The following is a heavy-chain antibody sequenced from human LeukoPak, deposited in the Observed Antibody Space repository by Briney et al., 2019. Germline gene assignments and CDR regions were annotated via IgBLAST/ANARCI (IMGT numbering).Heavy chain of an antibody. V-gene: IGHV4-39*01. D-gene: IGHD6-19*01. CDR2: IFYSGST. CDR1: GGSISSSSYY. CDR3: ATTPALAVAGTLDPKE. J-gene: IGHJ4*02. Sequence: SETLSLTCTVSGGSISSSSYYWGWIRQSPGKGLEWIGSIFYSGSTYYNPSPKSRVTISIDTSENQFSLKLSSVTAEDTAVYYCATTPALAVAGTLDPKEWGQGTLVTVSS.